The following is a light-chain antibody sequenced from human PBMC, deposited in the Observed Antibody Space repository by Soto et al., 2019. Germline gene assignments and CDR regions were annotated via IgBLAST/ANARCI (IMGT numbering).Light chain of an antibody. CDR3: QQYYTLPLT. V-gene: IGKV4-1*01. CDR2: WAS. Sequence: DIVMTQSPDSLAVSLGERATINCESSQSVLFTSNNKNYLAWYQQKPGQPPKLTLSWASARESGVPERFSGSRSRTLFTLSISSLQAEDVAVYYCQQYYTLPLTFGGGTKVDI. J-gene: IGKJ4*01. CDR1: QSVLFTSNNKNY.